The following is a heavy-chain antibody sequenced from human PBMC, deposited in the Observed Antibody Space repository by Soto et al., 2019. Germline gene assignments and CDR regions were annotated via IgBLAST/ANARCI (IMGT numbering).Heavy chain of an antibody. CDR3: AGLVVPAARHLYYYYYGMDV. Sequence: PSETLSLTCTVSGGSISSYYWSWIRQPPGKGLEWIGYIYYSGSTNYNPSLKSRVTISVDTSKNQFSLKLSSVTAADTALYYCAGLVVPAARHLYYYYYGMDVWGQGTTVT. CDR1: GGSISSYY. CDR2: IYYSGST. V-gene: IGHV4-59*01. D-gene: IGHD2-2*01. J-gene: IGHJ6*02.